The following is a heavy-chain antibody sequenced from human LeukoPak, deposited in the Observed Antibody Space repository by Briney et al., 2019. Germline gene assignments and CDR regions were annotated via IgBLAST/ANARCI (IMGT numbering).Heavy chain of an antibody. J-gene: IGHJ6*03. CDR1: GFTFSSYG. Sequence: GGSLRLSCAASGFTFSSYGMHWVRQAPGKGLEWVAFIRYDGSNKYYADSVKGRFTISRDNSKNTLYLQMNSLRAEDTAVYYCARDYSHYYYYYMDVWGKGTTVTVSS. V-gene: IGHV3-30*02. D-gene: IGHD4-11*01. CDR2: IRYDGSNK. CDR3: ARDYSHYYYYYMDV.